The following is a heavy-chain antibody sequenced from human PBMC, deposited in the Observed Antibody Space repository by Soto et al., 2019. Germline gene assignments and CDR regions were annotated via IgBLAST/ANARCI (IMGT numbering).Heavy chain of an antibody. Sequence: ASVKVSCKVSGYTLTELSMHWVRQAPGKGLEWMGCFDPEDGETIYAQKFQGRVTMTEDTSTSTAYMELSRLRSDDTAVYYCARGEGGPRWGSIDYWGQGTLVTVSS. D-gene: IGHD2-21*01. CDR3: ARGEGGPRWGSIDY. J-gene: IGHJ4*02. CDR2: FDPEDGET. CDR1: GYTLTELS. V-gene: IGHV1-24*01.